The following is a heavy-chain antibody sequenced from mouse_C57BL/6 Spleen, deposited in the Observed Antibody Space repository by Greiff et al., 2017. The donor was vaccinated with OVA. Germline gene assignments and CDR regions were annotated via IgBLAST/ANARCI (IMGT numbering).Heavy chain of an antibody. D-gene: IGHD1-1*01. J-gene: IGHJ4*01. V-gene: IGHV1-75*01. Sequence: QVQLQQSGPELVKPGASVKISCKASGYTFTDYYINWVKQRPGQGLEWIGWIFPGSGSTYYNEKFKGKATLTVDKSSSTAYMLLSSLTSEDSAVYYWARMGGSSTDYYAMDYWGQGTSVTVSS. CDR2: IFPGSGST. CDR3: ARMGGSSTDYYAMDY. CDR1: GYTFTDYY.